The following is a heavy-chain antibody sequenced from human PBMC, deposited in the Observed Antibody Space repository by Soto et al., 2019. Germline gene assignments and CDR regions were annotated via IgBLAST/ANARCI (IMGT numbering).Heavy chain of an antibody. CDR1: GYSFTSYW. Sequence: ESLKISCNGSGYSFTSYWIGWVRQMPGKGLEWMGIIYPGDSDTRYSPSVQGQVTISADKSISTAYLQWSSLKASDTAMYYCARVPKHSSSSEIYYGMDVWGQGTTVTVS. J-gene: IGHJ6*02. V-gene: IGHV5-51*01. D-gene: IGHD6-6*01. CDR2: IYPGDSDT. CDR3: ARVPKHSSSSEIYYGMDV.